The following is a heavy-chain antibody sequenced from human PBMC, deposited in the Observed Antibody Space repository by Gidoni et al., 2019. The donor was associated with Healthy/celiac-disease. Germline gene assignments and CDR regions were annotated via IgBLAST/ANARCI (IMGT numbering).Heavy chain of an antibody. CDR3: AKRFIDAFDI. CDR1: GFTFDDYA. D-gene: IGHD3-10*01. J-gene: IGHJ3*02. CDR2: ISWNSGSI. Sequence: EVQLVESGGGLVQPGRSLRLSCAASGFTFDDYAMHWVRQAPGKGLEWVSGISWNSGSIGYADSVKGRFTISRDNAKNSLYLQMNSLRAEDTALYYCAKRFIDAFDIWGQGTMVTVSS. V-gene: IGHV3-9*01.